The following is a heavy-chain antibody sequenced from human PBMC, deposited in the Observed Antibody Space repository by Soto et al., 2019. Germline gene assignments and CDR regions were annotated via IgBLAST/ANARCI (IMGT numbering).Heavy chain of an antibody. CDR3: ARAPRGNYGYPSYFDY. Sequence: SETLSLTCTVSGVSISSYYWSWIRQPPGKGLEWIGYIYYSGSTNYNPSLKSRVTISVDTSKNQFSLKLSSVTASDTAVYYCARAPRGNYGYPSYFDYWGQGTLVTVSS. V-gene: IGHV4-59*01. CDR2: IYYSGST. CDR1: GVSISSYY. J-gene: IGHJ4*02. D-gene: IGHD3-10*01.